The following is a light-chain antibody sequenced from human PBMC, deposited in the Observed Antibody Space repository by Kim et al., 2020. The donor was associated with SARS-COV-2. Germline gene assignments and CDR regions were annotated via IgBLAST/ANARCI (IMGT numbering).Light chain of an antibody. V-gene: IGLV1-40*01. CDR3: QSYDSSLGAWV. CDR2: GDT. CDR1: SSNIGAGYD. J-gene: IGLJ3*02. Sequence: QRGTISCTGSSSNIGAGYDVHWYQQVPGKAPKLLIDGDTNRPSGVPARLFGSKSGTSASLAITGLQAEDEADYYCQSYDSSLGAWVFGGGTQLTVL.